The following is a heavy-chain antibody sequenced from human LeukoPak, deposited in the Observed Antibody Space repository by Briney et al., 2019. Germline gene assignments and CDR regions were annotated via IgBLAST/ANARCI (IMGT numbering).Heavy chain of an antibody. J-gene: IGHJ3*02. CDR1: GGTFSSYA. Sequence: ASVKVSCKASGGTFSSYAISWVRPAPGQGLEWMGGIIPIFGTANYAQKFQGRVTITADESTSTAYMELSSLRSEDTAVYYCARAGIRFLEWLSAFDIWGQGTMVTVSS. V-gene: IGHV1-69*13. CDR2: IIPIFGTA. D-gene: IGHD3-3*01. CDR3: ARAGIRFLEWLSAFDI.